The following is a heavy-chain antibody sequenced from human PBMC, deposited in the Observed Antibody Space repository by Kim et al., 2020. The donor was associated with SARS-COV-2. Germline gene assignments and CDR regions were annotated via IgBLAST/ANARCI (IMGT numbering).Heavy chain of an antibody. CDR3: ARDLGTSPGGGY. Sequence: GGSLRLSCAASGFALSTYHMDWVRQAPGKGLEWISFITTSSSVIKYADSVQGRFAISRDNAENALYLQMDRLRDEDTAVYFCARDLGTSPGGGYWGQGTL. CDR1: GFALSTYH. J-gene: IGHJ4*02. D-gene: IGHD1-7*01. V-gene: IGHV3-48*02. CDR2: ITTSSSVI.